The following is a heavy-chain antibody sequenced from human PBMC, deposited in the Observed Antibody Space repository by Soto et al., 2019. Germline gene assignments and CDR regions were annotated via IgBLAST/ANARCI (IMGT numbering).Heavy chain of an antibody. CDR1: GFTFSSYA. J-gene: IGHJ1*01. Sequence: GGSLRLSCAASGFTFSSYAMSWVRQAPGKGLEWVSAISGSGGSTYYADSVKGRFTISRDNSKNTLYLQMNSLRAEDTAVYYCVLSAGYYPEYFQHWGQGTLVTVSS. D-gene: IGHD3-3*01. V-gene: IGHV3-23*01. CDR3: VLSAGYYPEYFQH. CDR2: ISGSGGST.